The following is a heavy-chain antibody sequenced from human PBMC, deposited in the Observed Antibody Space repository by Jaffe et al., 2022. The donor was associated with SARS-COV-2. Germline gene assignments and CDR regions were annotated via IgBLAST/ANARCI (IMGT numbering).Heavy chain of an antibody. CDR3: ARHGDILTGYFLNYFDS. J-gene: IGHJ4*02. V-gene: IGHV4-39*01. CDR1: GGSINTMKYY. CDR2: VYYHGRT. Sequence: QMQLQESGPGPVKPSGTLSLTCTVSGGSINTMKYYWGWIRQPPGKGPEWIGSVYYHGRTYLNPSLESRVAILIDAAKNQFSLNVTSMTAADTAVYYCARHGDILTGYFLNYFDSWGQGTLVTVSS. D-gene: IGHD3-9*01.